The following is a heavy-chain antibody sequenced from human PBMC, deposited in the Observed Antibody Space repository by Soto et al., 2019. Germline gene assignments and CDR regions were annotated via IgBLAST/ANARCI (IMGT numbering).Heavy chain of an antibody. CDR1: GGSFSGYY. J-gene: IGHJ6*02. CDR2: INHSGST. CDR3: ASSGGYCSGGSCYLPTVYYYYGMDA. D-gene: IGHD2-15*01. Sequence: PSETLSLTCAVYGGSFSGYYWSWIRQPPGKGLEWIGEINHSGSTNYNPSLKSRVTISVDTSKNQFSLKLSSVTAADTAVYYCASSGGYCSGGSCYLPTVYYYYGMDAWGQGTTVTVSS. V-gene: IGHV4-34*01.